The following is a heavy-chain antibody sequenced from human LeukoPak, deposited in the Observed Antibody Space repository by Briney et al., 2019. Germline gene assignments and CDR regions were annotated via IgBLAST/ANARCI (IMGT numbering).Heavy chain of an antibody. Sequence: SQTLSLTCNVSGVSVSDGRYYWTWIRQHPGKGLEWIGYKYYSWSAKYNPSLKSRLTISIDTSKNQFSLQLRSVTAADTATYYCATPYCSGISCLDVFNMWGQGARVTVSS. CDR2: KYYSWSA. CDR3: ATPYCSGISCLDVFNM. J-gene: IGHJ3*02. V-gene: IGHV4-31*03. CDR1: GVSVSDGRYY. D-gene: IGHD2-2*01.